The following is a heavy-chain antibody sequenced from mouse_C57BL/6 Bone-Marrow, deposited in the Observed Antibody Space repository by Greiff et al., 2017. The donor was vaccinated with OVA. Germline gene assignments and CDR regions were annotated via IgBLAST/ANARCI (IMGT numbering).Heavy chain of an antibody. CDR3: ASPPWFPY. V-gene: IGHV1-82*01. J-gene: IGHJ3*01. CDR1: GYAFSSSW. CDR2: IYPGDGDT. Sequence: VKLMESGPELVKPGASVKISCKASGYAFSSSWMNWVKQRPGKGLEWIGRIYPGDGDTNYNGKFKGKATLTADKSSSTAYMQLSSLTSEDSAVYFCASPPWFPYWGQGTLVTVSA.